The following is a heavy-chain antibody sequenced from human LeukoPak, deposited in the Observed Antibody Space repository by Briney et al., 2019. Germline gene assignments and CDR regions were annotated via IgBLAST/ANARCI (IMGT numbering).Heavy chain of an antibody. CDR2: IFTSGST. J-gene: IGHJ4*02. CDR1: GGSISSYY. V-gene: IGHV4-4*07. Sequence: SETLSLTCTVSGGSISSYYRSWIRQPAGKGLEWIGRIFTSGSTNYNPSLKSRVTMSVDTSKNQISLKLSSVTAADTAVYYCARDPVLYSGSQRSFDYWGQGTLVTVSS. CDR3: ARDPVLYSGSQRSFDY. D-gene: IGHD1-26*01.